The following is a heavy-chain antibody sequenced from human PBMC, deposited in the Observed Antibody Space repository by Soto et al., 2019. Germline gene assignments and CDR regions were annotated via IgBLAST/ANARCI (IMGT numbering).Heavy chain of an antibody. J-gene: IGHJ3*02. V-gene: IGHV4-39*01. CDR3: ASRPPLRYFDWSDAFDI. Sequence: QLQLQESGPGLVKPSETLSLTCTVSGGSISSSSYYWGWIRQPPGKGLEWIGSIYYSGSTYYNPSLKRRVTISVDTSKNQFSLKLSSVTAADTAVYYCASRPPLRYFDWSDAFDIWGQGTMVTVSS. CDR2: IYYSGST. CDR1: GGSISSSSYY. D-gene: IGHD3-9*01.